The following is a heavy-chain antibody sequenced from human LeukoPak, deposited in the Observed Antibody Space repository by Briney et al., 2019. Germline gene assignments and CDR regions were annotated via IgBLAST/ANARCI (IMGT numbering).Heavy chain of an antibody. CDR3: ARGGGLDV. CDR2: INHNGNVN. V-gene: IGHV3-7*03. Sequence: PSETLSLTCTVSGGSISSGGYYWNWIRQAPGKGLEWVASINHNGNVNYYVDSVKGRFTISRDNAKNSLYLQMSNLRAEDTAVYFCARGGGLDVWGQGATVTVSS. CDR1: GGSISSGGYY. J-gene: IGHJ6*02. D-gene: IGHD3-16*01.